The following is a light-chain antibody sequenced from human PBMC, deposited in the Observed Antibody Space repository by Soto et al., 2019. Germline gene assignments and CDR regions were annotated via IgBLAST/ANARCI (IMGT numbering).Light chain of an antibody. Sequence: EVVLTQSPATLSLSPGEGATLSCRASQSIGNYLAWYQQKPGQAPRLLIDATSNRATGIPARFSGSASGTDFTITISSLEPEDFTVYYCQQRSSWPFTFGPGTKVDIK. CDR3: QQRSSWPFT. CDR2: ATS. V-gene: IGKV3-11*01. J-gene: IGKJ3*01. CDR1: QSIGNY.